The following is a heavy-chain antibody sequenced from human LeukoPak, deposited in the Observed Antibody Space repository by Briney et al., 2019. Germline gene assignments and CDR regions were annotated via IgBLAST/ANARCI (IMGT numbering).Heavy chain of an antibody. Sequence: SETLSLTYTVSGGSISSYYWRWLRQPPGKGLEWIGYIYYSGSTNYNPSLKSRVTISVDTSKNQFSLKLNSMTAADTGVYYCARHGRANGLDIWGQGTMVTVSS. J-gene: IGHJ3*02. V-gene: IGHV4-59*08. CDR3: ARHGRANGLDI. CDR1: GGSISSYY. D-gene: IGHD2-8*01. CDR2: IYYSGST.